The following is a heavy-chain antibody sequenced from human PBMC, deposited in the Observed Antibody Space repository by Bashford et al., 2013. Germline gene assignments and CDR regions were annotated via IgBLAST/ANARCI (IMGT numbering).Heavy chain of an antibody. Sequence: ASVKVSCKASGYTFTGYYMHWVRQAPGQGLEWMGWINPNSGGTNYAQKFQGRVTMTRNTSISTAYMELSSLRSEDTAVYYCARGTLTGYQRRKLGYCSGGSCFGYWGQGTLVTVSS. CDR3: ARGTLTGYQRRKLGYCSGGSCFGY. CDR1: GYTFTGYY. V-gene: IGHV1-2*02. D-gene: IGHD2-15*01. J-gene: IGHJ4*02. CDR2: INPNSGGT.